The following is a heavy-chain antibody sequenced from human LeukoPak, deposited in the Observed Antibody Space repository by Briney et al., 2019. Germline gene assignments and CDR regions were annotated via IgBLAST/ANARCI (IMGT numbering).Heavy chain of an antibody. V-gene: IGHV2-5*02. CDR1: GFSLSTSEVG. J-gene: IGHJ4*02. CDR2: IYWDDAK. CDR3: SRCDYGDYYFDY. Sequence: SGPTLVNPTQTLRLTCTFSGFSLSTSEVGVGWIRQPPGRALEWLALIYWDDAKRYSPSLKSRLTVTKDTSKNQVVLTMTNMDPVDTATYYCSRCDYGDYYFDYWGQGTLVTVSS. D-gene: IGHD4-17*01.